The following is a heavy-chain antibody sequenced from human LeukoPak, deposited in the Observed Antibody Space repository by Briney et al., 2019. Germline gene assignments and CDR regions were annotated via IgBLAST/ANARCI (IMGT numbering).Heavy chain of an antibody. D-gene: IGHD2-2*01. CDR3: ARGLEDIVVVPAEYGMDV. J-gene: IGHJ6*02. V-gene: IGHV4-30-4*01. CDR1: GGSISSGDYY. CDR2: IYYSGST. Sequence: SETLSLTCTVSGGSISSGDYYWSWIRQPPGKGLEWIGYIYYSGSTYYNPSLKSRVTISVDTSKNQFSLKLSSVTAADTAVYYCARGLEDIVVVPAEYGMDVWGQGTTVTVSS.